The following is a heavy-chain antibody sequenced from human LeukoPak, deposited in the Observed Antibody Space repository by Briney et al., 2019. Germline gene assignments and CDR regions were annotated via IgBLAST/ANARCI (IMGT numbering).Heavy chain of an antibody. V-gene: IGHV3-11*01. D-gene: IGHD3-10*01. CDR1: GFTFSDYY. Sequence: GGSLRLSCAASGFTFSDYYMNWIRQAPGKGLEWVSYISSSGDTINYADSVKGRFTISRDNAKNSLYLQMNSLRAEDTAVYYCARISMGGQAFDIWGQGTMVTVSS. CDR2: ISSSGDTI. CDR3: ARISMGGQAFDI. J-gene: IGHJ3*02.